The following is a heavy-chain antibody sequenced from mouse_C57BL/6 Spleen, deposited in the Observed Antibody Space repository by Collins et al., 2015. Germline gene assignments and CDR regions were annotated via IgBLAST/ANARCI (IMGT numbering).Heavy chain of an antibody. J-gene: IGHJ4*01. CDR2: IDPANGNT. V-gene: IGHV14-3*02. Sequence: EVQLQQSGAELVKPGASVKLSCTASGFNIKDTYMHWVKQRPEQGLEWIGRIDPANGNTKYDPKFQGKATITADTSSNTAYLQLSSLTSEDTAVYYCARGDYYDSYAMDYWGQGTSVTVSS. D-gene: IGHD1-1*01. CDR1: GFNIKDTY. CDR3: ARGDYYDSYAMDY.